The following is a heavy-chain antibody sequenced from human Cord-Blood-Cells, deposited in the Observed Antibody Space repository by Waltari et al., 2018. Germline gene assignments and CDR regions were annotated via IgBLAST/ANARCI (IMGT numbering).Heavy chain of an antibody. J-gene: IGHJ4*02. V-gene: IGHV3-53*01. CDR2: IYSGGST. CDR3: ARHRESSSFDY. D-gene: IGHD6-6*01. CDR1: RLPARGND. Sequence: VQLVESGGGLIQPGGSLRLSRPASRLPARGNDRLGVRQAPGKGLEWVSVIYSGGSTYYADSVKGRFTISRDNSKNTLYLQMNSLRAEDTAVYYCARHRESSSFDYWGQGTLVTVSS.